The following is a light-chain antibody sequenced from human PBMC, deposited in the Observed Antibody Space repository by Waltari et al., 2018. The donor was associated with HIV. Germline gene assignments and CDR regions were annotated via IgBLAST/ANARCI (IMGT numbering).Light chain of an antibody. J-gene: IGKJ2*01. V-gene: IGKV1-39*01. CDR2: AAS. CDR3: QQSYNTPYT. Sequence: DIQMTQSPSSLSASVGDRVTITCRASQSTISYLNWYQQKPGEAPKLLIYAASSLQSGVPSRFSGSGSGTDFTLTISSLQPEDFATYYCQQSYNTPYTFGQGTKLEIK. CDR1: QSTISY.